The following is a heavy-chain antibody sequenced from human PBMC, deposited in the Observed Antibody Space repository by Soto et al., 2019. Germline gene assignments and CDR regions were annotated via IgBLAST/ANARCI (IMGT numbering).Heavy chain of an antibody. CDR1: GGPISSGGYS. V-gene: IGHV4-34*01. Sequence: SETLSLTCAFSGGPISSGGYSWSWIRQPPGTGLEWIGEINHSGSTNYNPSLKSRVTISVDTSKNQFSLKLTSVTAADTAVYYCARDKITGLFDYWGQGTLVTVSS. CDR3: ARDKITGLFDY. J-gene: IGHJ4*02. D-gene: IGHD2-8*02. CDR2: INHSGST.